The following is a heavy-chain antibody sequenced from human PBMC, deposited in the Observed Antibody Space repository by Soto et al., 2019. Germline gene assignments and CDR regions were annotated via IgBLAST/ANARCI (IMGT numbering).Heavy chain of an antibody. V-gene: IGHV3-21*01. Sequence: GGSLRLSCAASGFTFSSYSMNWVRQAPGKGLEWVSSISSSSSYIYYADSVKGRFTISRDNTKNSLYLQMNSLRAEDTAVYYCARDSLDSSGWYGDYWGQGTLVTVSS. D-gene: IGHD6-19*01. CDR3: ARDSLDSSGWYGDY. CDR2: ISSSSSYI. CDR1: GFTFSSYS. J-gene: IGHJ4*01.